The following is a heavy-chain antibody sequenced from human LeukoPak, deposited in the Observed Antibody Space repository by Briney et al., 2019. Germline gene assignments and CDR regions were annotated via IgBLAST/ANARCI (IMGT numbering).Heavy chain of an antibody. J-gene: IGHJ4*02. CDR2: VNHSGYT. V-gene: IGHV4-34*01. D-gene: IGHD4-17*01. CDR3: ARMTTGHDF. CDR1: GTSFSSYY. Sequence: PSETLSLNCAVSGTSFSSYYWSWIRQPPGKGLEWIGEVNHSGYTNDNPSLKSRVTISVDTSKNQFSLRLRSVTAADTAVYFCARMTTGHDFWGQGTLVTVSS.